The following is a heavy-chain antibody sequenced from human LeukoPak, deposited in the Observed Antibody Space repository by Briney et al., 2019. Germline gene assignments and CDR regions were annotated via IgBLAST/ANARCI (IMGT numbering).Heavy chain of an antibody. CDR3: ARVPYGDYLARFDY. V-gene: IGHV4-39*07. CDR2: IYYSGST. D-gene: IGHD4-17*01. Sequence: SETVSLTCTVSGGSISSSSYYWGWIRQPPGKGLEWIGSIYYSGSTYYNPSLKSRVTISVDTSKNQFSLKLSSVTAADTAVYYCARVPYGDYLARFDYWGQGTLVTVSS. CDR1: GGSISSSSYY. J-gene: IGHJ4*02.